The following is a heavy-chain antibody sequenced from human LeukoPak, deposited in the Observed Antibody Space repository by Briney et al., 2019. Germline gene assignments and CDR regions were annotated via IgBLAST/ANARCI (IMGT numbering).Heavy chain of an antibody. Sequence: SETLSLTCTVSGVSISSSNSYWGWIRQPPGKGLEWIGSIYYSGNTYYNASLKSQVSISIDTSKNQFSLRLTSVTAADTAVYYCARGAGAVAGYYFDYWGQGTMVTVSS. J-gene: IGHJ4*02. CDR2: IYYSGNT. V-gene: IGHV4-39*01. CDR3: ARGAGAVAGYYFDY. CDR1: GVSISSSNSY. D-gene: IGHD6-19*01.